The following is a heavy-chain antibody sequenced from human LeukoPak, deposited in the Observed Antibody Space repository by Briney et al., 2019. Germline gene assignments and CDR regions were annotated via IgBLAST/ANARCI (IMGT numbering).Heavy chain of an antibody. J-gene: IGHJ4*02. V-gene: IGHV4-39*07. D-gene: IGHD3-22*01. CDR1: GGSISSSTFY. CDR3: ATYDSSGYSFDY. CDR2: IYYSGST. Sequence: SETLSLTCTISGGSISSSTFYWAWIRQPPGKGLEWIGNIYYSGSTNYNPSLKSRVTISVDTSKNQFSLKLSSVTAADTAVYYCATYDSSGYSFDYWGQGTLVTVSS.